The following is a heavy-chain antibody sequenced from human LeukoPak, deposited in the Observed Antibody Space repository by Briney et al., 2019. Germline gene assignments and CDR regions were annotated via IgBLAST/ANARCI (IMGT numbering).Heavy chain of an antibody. CDR2: IYTSGST. CDR1: GDSISSYY. J-gene: IGHJ3*02. Sequence: SETLSLTCTVSGDSISSYYWSWIRQPAGKGLEWIGRIYTSGSTNYNPSLKSRVTMSLDTSKNQFSLKLSSVTAADTAVYYCARVESYPLRNAFDIWGQGTMVTVSS. D-gene: IGHD1-14*01. CDR3: ARVESYPLRNAFDI. V-gene: IGHV4-4*07.